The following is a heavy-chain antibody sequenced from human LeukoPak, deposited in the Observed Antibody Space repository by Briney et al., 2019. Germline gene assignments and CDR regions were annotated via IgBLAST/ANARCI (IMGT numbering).Heavy chain of an antibody. CDR3: ARAPNDYWSSYSASFDS. Sequence: GGSLRLSCAASGFTFSSYWMLWVRQAPGKGLVWVSRINTDGSSTGYADSVKGRFTISRDNAKNTLYLQMNSLRAEDTAVYYCARAPNDYWSSYSASFDSWGQGTLVTVSS. J-gene: IGHJ4*02. V-gene: IGHV3-74*01. CDR1: GFTFSSYW. D-gene: IGHD3-3*01. CDR2: INTDGSST.